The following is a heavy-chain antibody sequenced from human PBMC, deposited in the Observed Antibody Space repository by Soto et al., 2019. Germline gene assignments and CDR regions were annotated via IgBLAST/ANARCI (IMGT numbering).Heavy chain of an antibody. CDR2: INTAGGTT. J-gene: IGHJ3*02. Sequence: QVHLVQSGAEVKKPGASVKVSCKASGYTFTSYAVHWVRQAPGQRLEWMGWINTAGGTTEYSQNFQVRVTITRDTSATTAYMVLSSLGSEDTAVYYCARPLGTCNSFGCWGAFDIWGQGTVVTVSS. CDR3: ARPLGTCNSFGCWGAFDI. D-gene: IGHD1-7*01. V-gene: IGHV1-3*04. CDR1: GYTFTSYA.